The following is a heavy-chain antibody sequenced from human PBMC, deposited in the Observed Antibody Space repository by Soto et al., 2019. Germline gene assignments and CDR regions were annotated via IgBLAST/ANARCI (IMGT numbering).Heavy chain of an antibody. J-gene: IGHJ6*03. D-gene: IGHD2-15*01. CDR1: GDSVSGNSVA. Sequence: SQTLSLTCAISGDSVSGNSVAWSWIRQSPSRGLEWLGRTYYRSKWYNEYAESVKSRIIIDPETSKNQFSLQLNSVTPEDTAVYYCARDGTDCSTGSCYSGYMDVWGKGTTVTVSS. CDR2: TYYRSKWYN. V-gene: IGHV6-1*01. CDR3: ARDGTDCSTGSCYSGYMDV.